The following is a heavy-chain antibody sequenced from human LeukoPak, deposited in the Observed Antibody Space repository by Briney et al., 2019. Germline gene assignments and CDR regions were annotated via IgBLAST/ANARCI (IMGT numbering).Heavy chain of an antibody. J-gene: IGHJ1*01. V-gene: IGHV3-48*01. CDR3: AKEEGYYYDSGGYYVEYFQH. CDR2: ISSSSSTI. Sequence: GGSLRLSCAASGFTFSTYNMNWVRQAPGKGLEWVSYISSSSSTIYYADFVKGRFTFSRDNSKNTLYLQMNSLRAEDTAVYYCAKEEGYYYDSGGYYVEYFQHWGQGTLVTVSS. CDR1: GFTFSTYN. D-gene: IGHD3-22*01.